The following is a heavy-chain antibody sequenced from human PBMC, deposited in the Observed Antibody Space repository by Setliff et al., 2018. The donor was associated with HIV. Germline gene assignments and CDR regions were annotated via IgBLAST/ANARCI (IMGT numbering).Heavy chain of an antibody. Sequence: LRLSCAASGFSFSDSYMSWIRQAPGKGLGWLSYISNSGNTINYADSVRGRFTISRDNANNSLYLQMSSLRAEDTAVYYCARGARGYSYGWGQGTLVTVSS. CDR1: GFSFSDSY. CDR3: ARGARGYSYG. D-gene: IGHD5-18*01. V-gene: IGHV3-11*04. CDR2: ISNSGNTI. J-gene: IGHJ4*02.